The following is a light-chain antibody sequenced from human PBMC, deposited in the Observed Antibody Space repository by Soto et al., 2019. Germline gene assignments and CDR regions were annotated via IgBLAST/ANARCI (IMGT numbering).Light chain of an antibody. V-gene: IGKV3-11*01. CDR2: DAS. J-gene: IGKJ3*01. Sequence: EIVLTQSPATLSLSPGERATLSCRASQSVSSYLAWYQQKPGQAPRLLIYDASNRATGIPARFSGSGSGTDFTFTISSLEPEDFAVYYCQQRSEFTFGPGTKVDIK. CDR1: QSVSSY. CDR3: QQRSEFT.